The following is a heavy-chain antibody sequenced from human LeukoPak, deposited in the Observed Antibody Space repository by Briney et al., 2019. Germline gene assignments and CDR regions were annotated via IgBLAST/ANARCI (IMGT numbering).Heavy chain of an antibody. CDR2: INPNSGGT. CDR3: ARIAVAGYFDY. J-gene: IGHJ4*02. V-gene: IGHV1-2*02. CDR1: GYTFTGYY. Sequence: ASVEVSCKASGYTFTGYYMHWVRKAPGQGLEWMGWINPNSGGTNYAQKFQGRVTMTRDTSISTAYMELSRLRSDDTAVYYCARIAVAGYFDYWGQGTLVTVSS. D-gene: IGHD6-19*01.